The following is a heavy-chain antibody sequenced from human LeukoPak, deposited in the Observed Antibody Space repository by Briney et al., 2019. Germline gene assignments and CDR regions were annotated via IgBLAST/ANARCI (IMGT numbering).Heavy chain of an antibody. CDR1: GGSFSGYY. CDR3: ARGHSRRYGSGSYYNGNYFDY. D-gene: IGHD3-10*01. V-gene: IGHV4-34*01. CDR2: INHSGST. J-gene: IGHJ4*02. Sequence: SETLSLTCAVYGGSFSGYYWSWIRQPPGKGLEWIGEINHSGSTNYNPSLKSRVTISVDTSKNQFSLKLSSVTAADTAVYYCARGHSRRYGSGSYYNGNYFDYWGQGTLVTVSS.